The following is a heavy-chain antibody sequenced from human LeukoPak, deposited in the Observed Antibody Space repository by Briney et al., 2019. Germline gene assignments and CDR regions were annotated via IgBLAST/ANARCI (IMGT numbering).Heavy chain of an antibody. V-gene: IGHV4-34*01. CDR2: INHSGST. CDR3: ARHGGLGPRSWFDP. D-gene: IGHD3-16*01. J-gene: IGHJ5*02. Sequence: SETLSLTCAVYGGSFSGYYWSWIRQPPGKGLEWIGEINHSGSTNYNPSLKSRVSISVDTSKKQFSLKLSSVTAADTAVYYCARHGGLGPRSWFDPWGQGTLVTVSS. CDR1: GGSFSGYY.